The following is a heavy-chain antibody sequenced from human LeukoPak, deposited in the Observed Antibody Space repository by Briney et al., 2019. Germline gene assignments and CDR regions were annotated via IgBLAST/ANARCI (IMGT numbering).Heavy chain of an antibody. J-gene: IGHJ4*02. D-gene: IGHD2-2*01. V-gene: IGHV3-23*01. CDR1: GFSFSSDG. CDR3: AHGSMYQLDY. Sequence: PGGSLRLSCAASGFSFSSDGMSWVRQAPGKGLEWVSGILGGAGSTYYADSVKGRFTISRDNSKNTMYLQMNSLRAEDTAVYYCAHGSMYQLDYWGQGTLVTVSS. CDR2: ILGGAGST.